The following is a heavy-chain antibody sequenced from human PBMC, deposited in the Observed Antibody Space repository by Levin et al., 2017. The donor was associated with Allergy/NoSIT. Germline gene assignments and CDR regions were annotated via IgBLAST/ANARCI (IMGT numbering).Heavy chain of an antibody. Sequence: SETLSLTCSVSGGSISSGFYYWSWIRQPAGKRLEWVGRLYTSGNTNYNPSLKNRVTMSIDTSKNQFSLKMRSVTAADTAVYYCARSPMVRGVGNYYYYMDVWGKGTTVTVSS. V-gene: IGHV4-61*02. CDR1: GGSISSGFYY. J-gene: IGHJ6*03. CDR3: ARSPMVRGVGNYYYYMDV. CDR2: LYTSGNT. D-gene: IGHD3-10*01.